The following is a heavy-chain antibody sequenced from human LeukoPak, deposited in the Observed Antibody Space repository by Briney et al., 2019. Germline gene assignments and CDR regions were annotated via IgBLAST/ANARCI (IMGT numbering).Heavy chain of an antibody. CDR3: ARHEGRWGPVVVTEEYWFDP. D-gene: IGHD2-21*02. V-gene: IGHV5-51*01. CDR1: GYSFTSYW. Sequence: GESLKISCKGSGYSFTSYWIGWVRQMPGKGLEWMGIIYPGDSDTRYSPSFQGQVTISADKSISTAYLQWSSLKASDTAMYYCARHEGRWGPVVVTEEYWFDPWGQGTLVTVSS. CDR2: IYPGDSDT. J-gene: IGHJ5*02.